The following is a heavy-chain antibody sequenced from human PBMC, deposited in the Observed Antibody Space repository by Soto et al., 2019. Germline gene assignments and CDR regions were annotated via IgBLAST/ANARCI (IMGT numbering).Heavy chain of an antibody. CDR2: IWNDGIRK. CDR1: GFTFSKYG. Sequence: LRLSCAASGFTFSKYGMHWVRQAPGKGLEWVALIWNDGIRKVYVDSVKGRFTISRDNSKNALDLQMNNLRDEDTAVYYCARDDDNDAIGLDYWGPGTLVTVSS. V-gene: IGHV3-33*01. J-gene: IGHJ4*02. CDR3: ARDDDNDAIGLDY.